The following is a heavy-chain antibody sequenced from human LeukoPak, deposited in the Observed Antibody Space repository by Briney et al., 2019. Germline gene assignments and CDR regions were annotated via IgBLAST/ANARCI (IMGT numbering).Heavy chain of an antibody. J-gene: IGHJ4*02. Sequence: PGGSLRLSCAASGFTFSSYGMHWVRQAPGKGLEWVAVISYDGSNKYYADSVKGRFTISRDNSRNTLYLQMNSLRAEDTAVYYCARDLGIVVVIGFDYWGQGTLVTVSP. V-gene: IGHV3-30*19. D-gene: IGHD3-22*01. CDR2: ISYDGSNK. CDR1: GFTFSSYG. CDR3: ARDLGIVVVIGFDY.